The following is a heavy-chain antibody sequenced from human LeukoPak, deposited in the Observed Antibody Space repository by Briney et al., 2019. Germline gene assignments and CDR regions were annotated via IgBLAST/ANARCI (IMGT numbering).Heavy chain of an antibody. CDR1: GFTFDDYG. CDR2: ISGSGGST. V-gene: IGHV3-23*01. D-gene: IGHD1-26*01. J-gene: IGHJ4*02. Sequence: GGSLRLSCAASGFTFDDYGMSWVRQAPGKGLEWVSAISGSGGSTYYADSVKGRFTISRDNSKNTLYLQMNSLRAEDTAVYYCAKGWPLWEPRVHFDYWGQGTLVTVSS. CDR3: AKGWPLWEPRVHFDY.